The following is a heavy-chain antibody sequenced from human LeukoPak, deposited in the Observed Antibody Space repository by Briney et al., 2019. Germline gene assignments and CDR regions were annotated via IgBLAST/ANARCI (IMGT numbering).Heavy chain of an antibody. CDR1: GGSISSGSYY. D-gene: IGHD2-2*02. V-gene: IGHV4-61*02. CDR3: ARDSHYCSSTSCYKGDDAFDI. J-gene: IGHJ3*02. Sequence: SQTLSLTCTVSGGSISSGSYYWSWTRQPAGKGLEWIGRISTSGSTNYNPSLKSRVTISVDTSKNQFSLKLSSVTAADTAVYYCARDSHYCSSTSCYKGDDAFDIWGQGTMVTVSS. CDR2: ISTSGST.